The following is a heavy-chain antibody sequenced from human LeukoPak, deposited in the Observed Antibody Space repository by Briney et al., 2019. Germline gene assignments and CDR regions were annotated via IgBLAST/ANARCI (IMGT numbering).Heavy chain of an antibody. CDR3: ATAERSPYYYYGMDV. J-gene: IGHJ6*02. Sequence: ASVKVSCKVSGYTLTELSMHWVRQAPGKGLEWMGGFDPEDGETIYVQKFQGRVTMTEDKSTDTAYMELSSLRSEDTAVYYCATAERSPYYYYGMDVWGQGTTVTVSS. D-gene: IGHD1-26*01. V-gene: IGHV1-24*01. CDR2: FDPEDGET. CDR1: GYTLTELS.